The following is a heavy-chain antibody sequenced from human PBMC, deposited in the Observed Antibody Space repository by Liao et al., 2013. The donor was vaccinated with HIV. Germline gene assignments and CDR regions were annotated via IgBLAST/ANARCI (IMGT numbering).Heavy chain of an antibody. Sequence: QVRLQESGPGLVKPSQTLSLTCTVSGDLIRRDNYYWTWIRQPAGKGLEWIGHIYTGMSTTGTTNYNPSLKSRVSISADTSSNHVSLKLTSVTAADTAVYYCARHGGATPFDSWGQGTLVTVSS. CDR1: GDLIRRDNYY. D-gene: IGHD1-26*01. CDR3: ARHGGATPFDS. J-gene: IGHJ4*02. V-gene: IGHV4-61*02. CDR2: IYTGMSTTGTT.